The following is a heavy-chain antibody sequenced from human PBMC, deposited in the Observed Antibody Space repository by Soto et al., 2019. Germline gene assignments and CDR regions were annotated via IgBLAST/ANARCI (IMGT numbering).Heavy chain of an antibody. J-gene: IGHJ6*02. V-gene: IGHV4-39*01. Sequence: PSETLSLTCTVPGGSISSSSYYWGWIRQPPGKGLEWIGSIYYSGSTYYNPSLKSRVTISVDTSKNQFSLKLSSVTAADTAVYYCARHSSGWYMAYYYYGMDVWGQGTTVTVSS. CDR3: ARHSSGWYMAYYYYGMDV. CDR2: IYYSGST. CDR1: GGSISSSSYY. D-gene: IGHD6-19*01.